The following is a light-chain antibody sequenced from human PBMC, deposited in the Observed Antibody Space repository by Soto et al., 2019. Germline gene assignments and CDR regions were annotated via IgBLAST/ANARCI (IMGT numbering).Light chain of an antibody. V-gene: IGLV2-14*01. CDR3: SSYTGSSTLYV. CDR2: EVS. CDR1: SSDIGGYNY. J-gene: IGLJ1*01. Sequence: QSALTQPASVSGSPGQSITISCTVTSSDIGGYNYVSWYQQHPGKVPKLMIFEVSNRPSGVSYRFSGSKSGNTASLTISGLQAEDEADYYCSSYTGSSTLYVFGTGTKVTVL.